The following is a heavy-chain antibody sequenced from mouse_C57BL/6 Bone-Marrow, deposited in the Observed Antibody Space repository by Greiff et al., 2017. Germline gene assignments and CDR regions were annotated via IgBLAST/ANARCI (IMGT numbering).Heavy chain of an antibody. CDR1: GYTFTSYG. D-gene: IGHD1-1*01. CDR2: IYPRSGNT. V-gene: IGHV1-81*01. CDR3: ARRRMYYYGRSPYVDV. J-gene: IGHJ1*03. Sequence: QVQLQQSGAELARPGASVKLSCKASGYTFTSYGLSWVKQRTGQGLEWIGEIYPRSGNTYYNEKFKGKATLTADKSSSTAYMELRSLTSEDSAVYFCARRRMYYYGRSPYVDVWGTGTTVTVSS.